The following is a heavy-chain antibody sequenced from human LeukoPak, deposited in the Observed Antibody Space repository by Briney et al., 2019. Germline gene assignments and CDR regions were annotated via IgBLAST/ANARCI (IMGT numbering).Heavy chain of an antibody. D-gene: IGHD4-17*01. J-gene: IGHJ4*02. V-gene: IGHV4-30-2*01. CDR3: ARGDYALDY. CDR1: GGSISSANYY. CDR2: IYHSGST. Sequence: PSETLSLTCTVSGGSISSANYYWSWIRQPPGKGLEWIGYIYHSGSTYYNPSLKSRVTISVDRSKNQFSLKLSSVTPEDTAVYYCARGDYALDYWGQGTLVTVSS.